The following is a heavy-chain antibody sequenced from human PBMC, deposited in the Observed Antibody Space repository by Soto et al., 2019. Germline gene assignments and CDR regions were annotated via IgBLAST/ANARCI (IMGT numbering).Heavy chain of an antibody. Sequence: GESLKISCKGSGYSFTSYWIGWVRQMPGKGLEWMGIIYPGDSDTRYSPSFQGQVTISADKSISTAYLQWSSLKASDTAMYYCARRRSGYSSGWYGGAHNWFDPWGQGTLVTSPQ. D-gene: IGHD6-19*01. CDR3: ARRRSGYSSGWYGGAHNWFDP. CDR1: GYSFTSYW. CDR2: IYPGDSDT. V-gene: IGHV5-51*01. J-gene: IGHJ5*02.